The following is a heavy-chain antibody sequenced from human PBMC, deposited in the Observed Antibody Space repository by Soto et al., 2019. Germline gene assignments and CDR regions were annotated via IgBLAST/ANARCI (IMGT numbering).Heavy chain of an antibody. CDR1: GFTFSSYA. CDR3: ARDRYYYDSSGSSDDAFDI. J-gene: IGHJ3*02. CDR2: ISYDGSNK. V-gene: IGHV3-30-3*01. D-gene: IGHD3-22*01. Sequence: GGSLRLSCAASGFTFSSYAMHWVRQAPGKGLEWVAVISYDGSNKYYADSVKGRFTISRDNSKNTLYLQMNSLRAEDTAVYYCARDRYYYDSSGSSDDAFDIWGQGTMVTVSS.